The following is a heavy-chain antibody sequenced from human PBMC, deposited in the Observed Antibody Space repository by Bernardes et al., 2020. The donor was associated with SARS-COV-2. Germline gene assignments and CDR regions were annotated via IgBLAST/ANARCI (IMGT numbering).Heavy chain of an antibody. CDR3: ARWDCSSTSCYIWHDYGEMEGWFDP. J-gene: IGHJ5*02. CDR2: IYPGDSDT. Sequence: GESLKISCKGSGYSFTSYWIGWVRQMPGKGLEWMGIIYPGDSDTRYSPSFQGQVTISADKSISTAYLQWSSLKASDTAMYYCARWDCSSTSCYIWHDYGEMEGWFDPWGQGTLVTVSS. V-gene: IGHV5-51*01. CDR1: GYSFTSYW. D-gene: IGHD2-2*02.